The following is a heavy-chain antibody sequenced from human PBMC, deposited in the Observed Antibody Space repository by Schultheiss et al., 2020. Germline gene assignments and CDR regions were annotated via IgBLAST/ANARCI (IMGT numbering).Heavy chain of an antibody. CDR1: GGTFRSYA. D-gene: IGHD7-27*01. J-gene: IGHJ4*02. CDR2: IIPIFGTA. CDR3: ARDLSAGDMSYFDY. V-gene: IGHV1-69*13. Sequence: SVKVSGKASGGTFRSYAISWVRQAPGQGLEWMGGIIPIFGTANYAQKFQGRVTITADESTSTAYMELSSLRSEDTAVYYCARDLSAGDMSYFDYWGQGTLVTGYS.